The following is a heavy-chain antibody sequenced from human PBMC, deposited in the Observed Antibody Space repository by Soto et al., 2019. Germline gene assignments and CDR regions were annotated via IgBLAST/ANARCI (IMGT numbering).Heavy chain of an antibody. J-gene: IGHJ3*02. CDR3: ARDLADGYRYGHGGVGASDI. CDR2: ISYDGSNK. D-gene: IGHD5-18*01. CDR1: GFTFSSYA. Sequence: QVQLVESGGGVVQPGRSLRLSCAASGFTFSSYAMHWVRQAPGKGLEWVAVISYDGSNKYYADSVKGRFTISRDNSKNTLYLQLNSLRAEDTAVYYCARDLADGYRYGHGGVGASDIWGQGTMVTVSS. V-gene: IGHV3-30-3*01.